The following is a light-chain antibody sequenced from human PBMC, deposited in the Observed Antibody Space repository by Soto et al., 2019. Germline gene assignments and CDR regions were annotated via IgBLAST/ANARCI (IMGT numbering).Light chain of an antibody. Sequence: EVMMSQSPSTLSVTTGERATLSCRASQSVRSSIAWYQHKPGQAPRLLIYGASTRATGIPARISGSGSGTEFTLTISSLQSEDFAVYYCQQYNNWPQTFGQGTKVAIK. J-gene: IGKJ1*01. CDR1: QSVRSS. CDR2: GAS. CDR3: QQYNNWPQT. V-gene: IGKV3-15*01.